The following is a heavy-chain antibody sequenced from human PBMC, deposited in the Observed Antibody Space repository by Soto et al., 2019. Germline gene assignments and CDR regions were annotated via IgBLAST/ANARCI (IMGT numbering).Heavy chain of an antibody. CDR3: AKPNLIRGVVINGIDY. V-gene: IGHV3-30*18. Sequence: QVQLVESGGGVVQPGRSLRLSCVASGFTFSDCDMHWVRQAPGKGLEWVAVMSYDGINKYYADSVKGRFTISRDNSEHTLYLQMNSLRAGDTAVYYCAKPNLIRGVVINGIDYWGQGTLVTVSS. CDR2: MSYDGINK. J-gene: IGHJ4*02. D-gene: IGHD3-10*01. CDR1: GFTFSDCD.